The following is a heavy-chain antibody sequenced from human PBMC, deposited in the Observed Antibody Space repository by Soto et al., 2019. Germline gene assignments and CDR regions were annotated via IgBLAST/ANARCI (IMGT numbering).Heavy chain of an antibody. CDR3: AKDVPYYYGSGSLH. Sequence: PGGSLRLSCAASGFTFSSYGMHWVRQAPGKGLEWVAVISYDGSNKYYADSVKGRFTISRDNSKNTLYLQMNSLRAEDTAVYYCAKDVPYYYGSGSLHWGQGTLVTVSS. J-gene: IGHJ4*02. D-gene: IGHD3-10*01. CDR2: ISYDGSNK. V-gene: IGHV3-30*18. CDR1: GFTFSSYG.